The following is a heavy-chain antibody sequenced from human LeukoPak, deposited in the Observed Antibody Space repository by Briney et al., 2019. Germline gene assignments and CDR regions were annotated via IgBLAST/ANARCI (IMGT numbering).Heavy chain of an antibody. D-gene: IGHD1-26*01. CDR1: GFTFSGYG. Sequence: PGGSLRLSCAASGFTFSGYGMHWVRQAPGKGLEWVAVVSYDGSNKHYADSVEGRFTISRDNSKNTLYLQMNSLRAEDTAVYYCASRSGSYYFFDYWGQGTLVTVSS. CDR2: VSYDGSNK. CDR3: ASRSGSYYFFDY. J-gene: IGHJ4*02. V-gene: IGHV3-30*03.